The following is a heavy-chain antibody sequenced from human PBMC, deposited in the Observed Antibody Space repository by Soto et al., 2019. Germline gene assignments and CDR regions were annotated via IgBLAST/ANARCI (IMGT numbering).Heavy chain of an antibody. D-gene: IGHD6-13*01. CDR1: GGTFSSYA. Sequence: QVQLVQSGAEVKKPGSSVKVSCKASGGTFSSYAISWVRQAPGQGLEWMGGIIPIFGTANYAQKFQGRVTITADESTSTAYMELSILRSEDTAVYYCARDLISSSWRYFDYWGQGTLVTVSS. V-gene: IGHV1-69*01. CDR2: IIPIFGTA. J-gene: IGHJ4*02. CDR3: ARDLISSSWRYFDY.